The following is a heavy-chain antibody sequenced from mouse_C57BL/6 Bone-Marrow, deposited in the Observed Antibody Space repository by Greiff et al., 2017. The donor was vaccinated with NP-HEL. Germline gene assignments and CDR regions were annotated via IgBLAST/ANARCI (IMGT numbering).Heavy chain of an antibody. Sequence: EVKLVESGGGLVQPGGSLKLSCAASGFTFSDYYMYWVRQTPEKRLEWVAYISNGGGSTYYPDTVKGRFTISRDNAKNTLYLQMSRLKSEDTAMYYCARRAKVYAMDYWGQGTSVTVSS. CDR3: ARRAKVYAMDY. V-gene: IGHV5-12*01. CDR1: GFTFSDYY. J-gene: IGHJ4*01. CDR2: ISNGGGST.